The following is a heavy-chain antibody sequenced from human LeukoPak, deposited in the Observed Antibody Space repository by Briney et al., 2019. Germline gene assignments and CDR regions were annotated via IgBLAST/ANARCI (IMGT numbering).Heavy chain of an antibody. Sequence: ASVKVSCKASGYTFTSYAMNWVRQAPGQGLEWMGWINTNTGNPTYAQGFTGRFVFSLDTSVSTAYLQISSLKAEDAAVYYCAKPSMVRGVIIAEYFQHWGQGTLVTVSS. V-gene: IGHV7-4-1*02. CDR1: GYTFTSYA. D-gene: IGHD3-10*01. CDR2: INTNTGNP. CDR3: AKPSMVRGVIIAEYFQH. J-gene: IGHJ1*01.